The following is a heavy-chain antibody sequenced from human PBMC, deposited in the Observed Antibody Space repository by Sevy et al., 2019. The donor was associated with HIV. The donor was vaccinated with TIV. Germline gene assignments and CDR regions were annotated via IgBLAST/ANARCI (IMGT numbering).Heavy chain of an antibody. V-gene: IGHV4-59*01. CDR3: ARVAHVDTSFDY. CDR1: GGSISSYY. Sequence: SETLSLTCTVSGGSISSYYWSWIRQPPGKGLEWIGYIYYSGSTNYNPSLKSRVTISVDTSKNQFSLKLSSVTAADMAVYYCARVAHVDTSFDYWGQGTLVTVSS. J-gene: IGHJ4*02. CDR2: IYYSGST. D-gene: IGHD5-18*01.